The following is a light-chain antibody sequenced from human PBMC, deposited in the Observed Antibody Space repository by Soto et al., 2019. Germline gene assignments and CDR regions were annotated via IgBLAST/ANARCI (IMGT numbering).Light chain of an antibody. V-gene: IGKV1-39*01. CDR2: GAS. Sequence: DIQMTQSPSSLSASVGDTVTVTCRASQSVVTYLNWYQQKPGKAPELLIYGASSLQSGVPSRFSGSGSRSDFTLTIKGLQPEYFATYCCQQSYRSPYTFGQGTKVDIK. CDR1: QSVVTY. J-gene: IGKJ2*01. CDR3: QQSYRSPYT.